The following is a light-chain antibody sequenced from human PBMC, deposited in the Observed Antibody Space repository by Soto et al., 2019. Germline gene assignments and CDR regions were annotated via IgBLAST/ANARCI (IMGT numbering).Light chain of an antibody. Sequence: DIQMTQSPSTLSASVGDRVIITCRASQSISNWLAWYQQKPGKAPKLLIYKASTLESGVPSRFSGSGSGTEFTLTISSLQPDDFATYYCQQYHIYSPWAFGQGTKVDIK. CDR2: KAS. CDR1: QSISNW. J-gene: IGKJ1*01. CDR3: QQYHIYSPWA. V-gene: IGKV1-5*03.